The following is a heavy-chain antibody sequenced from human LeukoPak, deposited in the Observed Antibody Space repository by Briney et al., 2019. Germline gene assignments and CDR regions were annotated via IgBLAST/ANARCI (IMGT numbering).Heavy chain of an antibody. D-gene: IGHD2-2*01. CDR2: IYTSGST. CDR1: GGSISSGSYY. Sequence: SETLSLTCTVSGGSISSGSYYWSWIRQPAGKGLEWIGRIYTSGSTNYNPSLKSRITISLDTSKNQFSLKLSSVTAADTAVYYCAKDPMAYCSSTSCYYYYYYMDVWGKGTTVTVSS. CDR3: AKDPMAYCSSTSCYYYYYYMDV. J-gene: IGHJ6*03. V-gene: IGHV4-61*02.